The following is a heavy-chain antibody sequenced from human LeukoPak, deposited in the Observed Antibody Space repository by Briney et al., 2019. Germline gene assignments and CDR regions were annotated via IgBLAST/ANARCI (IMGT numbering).Heavy chain of an antibody. D-gene: IGHD3-3*01. CDR1: GYTFTSYG. Sequence: ASVKVSCKASGYTFTSYGISWVRQAPGRGLEWLGWISAYNGNTNYAQKLQGRVTMTTDTSTSTAYMELRSLRSDDTAVYYCARGAHYDFWSGDPTYYFDYWGQGTLVTVSS. J-gene: IGHJ4*02. CDR3: ARGAHYDFWSGDPTYYFDY. V-gene: IGHV1-18*01. CDR2: ISAYNGNT.